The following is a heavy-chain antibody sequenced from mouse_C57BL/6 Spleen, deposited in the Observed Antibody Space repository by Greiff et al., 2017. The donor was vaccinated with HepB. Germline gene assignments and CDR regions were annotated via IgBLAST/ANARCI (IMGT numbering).Heavy chain of an antibody. CDR2: ISRGGGNT. CDR3: ARRSYYAHFDY. V-gene: IGHV5-9*01. Sequence: EVKVVESGGGLVKPGGSLKLSCAASGFTFSSYTMSWVRQTPEKRLEWVATISRGGGNTYYPDSVKGRFTISRDNAKNTLYLQMRSLRSEDTALYYCARRSYYAHFDYWGQGTTLTVSS. CDR1: GFTFSSYT. D-gene: IGHD2-1*01. J-gene: IGHJ2*01.